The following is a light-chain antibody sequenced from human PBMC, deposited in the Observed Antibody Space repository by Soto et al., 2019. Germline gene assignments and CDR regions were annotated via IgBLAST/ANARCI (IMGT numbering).Light chain of an antibody. V-gene: IGLV2-11*01. CDR2: DVN. Sequence: QSVLTQPRSVSGSPGQSVTISCTGTISDVGAYNYVSWYQQHPGKAPKLVIFDVNKRPSGVPDRFSGSKSDNTASLTISGLQAEDEADYYCCSYAGTYTLSXVFGTGTKVT. CDR3: CSYAGTYTLSXV. J-gene: IGLJ1*01. CDR1: ISDVGAYNY.